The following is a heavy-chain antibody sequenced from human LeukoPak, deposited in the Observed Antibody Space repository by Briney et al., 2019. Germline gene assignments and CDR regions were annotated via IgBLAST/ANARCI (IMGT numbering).Heavy chain of an antibody. Sequence: PSETLSLTCTVSGVSISSSSYFWSWIRQPAGKGLEWIGRINTSGSTNYNPSLQSRVTSSLDTSKNQFSLKLSSVTAADTAVYFCASPRGDDSGGYYTWYFHHWGQGILVTVSS. CDR3: ASPRGDDSGGYYTWYFHH. V-gene: IGHV4-61*02. D-gene: IGHD3-22*01. J-gene: IGHJ1*01. CDR2: INTSGST. CDR1: GVSISSSSYF.